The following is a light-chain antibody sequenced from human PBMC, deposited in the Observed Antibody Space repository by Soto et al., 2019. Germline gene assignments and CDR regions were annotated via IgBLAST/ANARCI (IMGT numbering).Light chain of an antibody. CDR3: QQTYNSLYT. CDR2: DAS. Sequence: DIQMTQSPSSLSASVEDRVTITCRASQSISTFLNWYQQKPGKAPKFLIYDASTLQSGVPSRFSGSGSGTDFTLTISSLQPEDFATYYCQQTYNSLYTFGQGTKLEIK. J-gene: IGKJ2*01. CDR1: QSISTF. V-gene: IGKV1-39*01.